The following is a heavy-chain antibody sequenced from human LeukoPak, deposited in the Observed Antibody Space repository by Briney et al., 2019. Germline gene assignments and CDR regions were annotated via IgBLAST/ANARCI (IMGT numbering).Heavy chain of an antibody. D-gene: IGHD5-24*01. Sequence: ASVKVSCKASGYTFTSYGISWVRQAPGQGLAWMGWISAYNGNTNYAQKLQGRVTMTTDTSTSTAYMELRSLRSDDTAVYYCARDRSSRDGYNFLDYWGQGTLVTVSS. V-gene: IGHV1-18*01. CDR3: ARDRSSRDGYNFLDY. CDR1: GYTFTSYG. J-gene: IGHJ4*02. CDR2: ISAYNGNT.